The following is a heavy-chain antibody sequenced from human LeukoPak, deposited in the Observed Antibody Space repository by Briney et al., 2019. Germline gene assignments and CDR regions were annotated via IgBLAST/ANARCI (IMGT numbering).Heavy chain of an antibody. CDR2: IKQDGSEK. V-gene: IGHV3-7*01. Sequence: GGSLRLSCAASGFTFSSYWMSWVRQAPGKGLEWVANIKQDGSEKYYVDSVKGRFTISRDNAKNSLYLQMNSLRAEDTAVYYCARDPEYYDSSGYTDAFDIWGQGTIVTVSS. CDR3: ARDPEYYDSSGYTDAFDI. D-gene: IGHD3-22*01. CDR1: GFTFSSYW. J-gene: IGHJ3*02.